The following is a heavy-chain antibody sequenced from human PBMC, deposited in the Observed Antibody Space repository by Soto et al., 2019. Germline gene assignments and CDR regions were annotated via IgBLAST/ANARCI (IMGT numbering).Heavy chain of an antibody. CDR2: IFHDGNT. J-gene: IGHJ5*02. D-gene: IGHD2-8*02. Sequence: AETLSLTCAVSGASIGSGGWWSWVRQPPGKGLEWIAEIFHDGNTNYSPSLKSRVTISVDKSQNQFSLNVYSVTAADTAVYYCARHEGWTGPDQWGQGTLVTVSS. CDR3: ARHEGWTGPDQ. V-gene: IGHV4-4*02. CDR1: GASIGSGGW.